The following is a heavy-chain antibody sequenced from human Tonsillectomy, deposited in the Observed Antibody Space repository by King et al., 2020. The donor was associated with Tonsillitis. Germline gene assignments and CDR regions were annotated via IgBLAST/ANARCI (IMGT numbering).Heavy chain of an antibody. D-gene: IGHD6-19*01. CDR2: IYYSGST. Sequence: QLQESGPGLVKPSQTLSLTCAVSGGSISSGGYSWSWIRQPPGKGLEWIGYIYYSGSTYYNPSLKSRVTISVDTSKNQFSLKLSSVTAADTAVYYCARDGGFRSGPRGRLVPLGMDVWGQGTTVTVSS. V-gene: IGHV4-30-4*07. J-gene: IGHJ6*02. CDR1: GGSISSGGYS. CDR3: ARDGGFRSGPRGRLVPLGMDV.